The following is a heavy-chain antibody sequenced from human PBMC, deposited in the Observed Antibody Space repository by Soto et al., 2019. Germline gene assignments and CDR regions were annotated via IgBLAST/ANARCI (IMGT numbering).Heavy chain of an antibody. CDR3: ARNYYDSSGYSKSIQNNAFDI. V-gene: IGHV4-31*03. D-gene: IGHD3-22*01. J-gene: IGHJ3*02. Sequence: SETLSLTCTVSGGSISSGGYYWSWIRQHPGKGLEWIGYIYYSGSTYYNPSLKGRVTISVDTSKNQFSLKLSSVTAADTAVYYCARNYYDSSGYSKSIQNNAFDIWGQGTMVTVSS. CDR1: GGSISSGGYY. CDR2: IYYSGST.